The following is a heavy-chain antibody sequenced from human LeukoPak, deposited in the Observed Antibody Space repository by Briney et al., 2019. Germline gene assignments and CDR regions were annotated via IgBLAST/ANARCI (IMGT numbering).Heavy chain of an antibody. CDR3: ARVARRLLTSGSYSY. D-gene: IGHD1-26*01. CDR2: INPNSGGT. Sequence: ASVKVSCKASGYTFTGYYMHWVRQAPGQGLEWMGWINPNSGGTNYAQKFRGRVTMTRDTSISTAYMELSRLRSDDTAVYYCARVARRLLTSGSYSYWGQGTLVTVSS. J-gene: IGHJ4*02. CDR1: GYTFTGYY. V-gene: IGHV1-2*02.